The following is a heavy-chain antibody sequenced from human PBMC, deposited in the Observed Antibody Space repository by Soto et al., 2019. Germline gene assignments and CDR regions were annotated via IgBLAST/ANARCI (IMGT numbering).Heavy chain of an antibody. CDR3: ARGSNKLHSHDRSGFYHYVDF. CDR2: INESGST. V-gene: IGHV4-34*01. CDR1: GGSFSDSS. J-gene: IGHJ4*02. Sequence: PXESLSLACAVSGGSFSDSSWTWIRQPPGKGLEWIGEINESGSTNYTPSLERRVTISRDTSNNRFSLKLTAVTAADSAVYYCARGSNKLHSHDRSGFYHYVDFWGQGSLVTVSS. D-gene: IGHD3-22*01.